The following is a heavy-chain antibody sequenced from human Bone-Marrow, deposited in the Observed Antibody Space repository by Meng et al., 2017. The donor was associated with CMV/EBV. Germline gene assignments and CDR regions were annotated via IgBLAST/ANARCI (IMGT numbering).Heavy chain of an antibody. CDR2: VYYGGTT. D-gene: IGHD2-2*01. CDR3: ARLVPSSFYFDL. V-gene: IGHV4-59*01. CDR1: GGSISSYY. Sequence: SETLSFTCNVSGGSISSYYWSWIRQPPGKGLDYIGYVYYGGTTKYNPSLKSRVTILVDTSKNQFSLKLTSMTTADTAVYYCARLVPSSFYFDLWGHGTLVTVSS. J-gene: IGHJ4*01.